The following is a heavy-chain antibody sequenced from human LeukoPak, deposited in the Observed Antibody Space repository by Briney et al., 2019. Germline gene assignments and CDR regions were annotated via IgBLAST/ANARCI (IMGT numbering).Heavy chain of an antibody. CDR3: AGPSEYVWDFQH. V-gene: IGHV5-51*01. J-gene: IGHJ1*01. Sequence: GESLKISCKGSGYSFASHWIGWMRQRPGKGLEWMGIIYAGDSETRYSPSFQGQVTISVDKSTSIAYLQWSRLMASDTAMYYCAGPSEYVWDFQHWGQGTLVTVSS. D-gene: IGHD3-16*01. CDR2: IYAGDSET. CDR1: GYSFASHW.